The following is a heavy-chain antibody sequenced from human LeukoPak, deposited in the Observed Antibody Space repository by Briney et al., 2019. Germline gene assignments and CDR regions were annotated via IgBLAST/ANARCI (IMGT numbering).Heavy chain of an antibody. CDR1: GFTFSSYA. J-gene: IGHJ4*02. V-gene: IGHV3-23*01. CDR2: ISGSGGST. D-gene: IGHD3-10*01. Sequence: PGGSLRLSCAASGFTFSSYAMSWVRQAPGKGLEWVSAISGSGGSTYYADSVKGRFTISRDNSKNTLYLQMNSLRAGDTAVYYCASKWFGELLSDYWGQGTLVTVSS. CDR3: ASKWFGELLSDY.